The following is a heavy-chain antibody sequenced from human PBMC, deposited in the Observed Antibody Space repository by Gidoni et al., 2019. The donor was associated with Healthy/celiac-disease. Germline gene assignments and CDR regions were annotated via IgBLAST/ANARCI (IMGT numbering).Heavy chain of an antibody. V-gene: IGHV5-51*01. D-gene: IGHD2-15*01. CDR1: GYSFTSYW. CDR3: ARLGGYCSGGSCSNPEYFQH. J-gene: IGHJ1*01. Sequence: EVQPVPSGAEVKKPGESLTISRKGSGYSFTSYWIGWVRQMPGKGLEWMGIIYPGDSETRYSPSFQGQVTISADKSISTAYLQWSSLKASDTAMYYCARLGGYCSGGSCSNPEYFQHWGQGTLVTVSS. CDR2: IYPGDSET.